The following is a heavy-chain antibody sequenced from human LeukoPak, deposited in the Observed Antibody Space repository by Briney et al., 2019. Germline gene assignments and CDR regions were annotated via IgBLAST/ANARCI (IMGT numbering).Heavy chain of an antibody. Sequence: SETLSLTCTVSGGSISSYYWSWIRQPPGKGLEWIGYIYYSGSTNYNPSLKSRVTISVDTSKNQFSLKLSSVTAADTAVYYCARDRNNRDYYYYMDVWGKGTTVTVSS. CDR2: IYYSGST. V-gene: IGHV4-59*01. J-gene: IGHJ6*03. CDR3: ARDRNNRDYYYYMDV. CDR1: GGSISSYY. D-gene: IGHD2/OR15-2a*01.